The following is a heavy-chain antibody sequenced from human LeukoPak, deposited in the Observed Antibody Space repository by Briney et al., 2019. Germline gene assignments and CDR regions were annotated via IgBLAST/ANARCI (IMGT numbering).Heavy chain of an antibody. CDR2: SWYDGTST. Sequence: PGWSLRLSCSASGFTFSRYGMHWVRQAPGKGLEWVAFSWYDGTSTDYADSVKGRFSVSRDNSENTVSLQMNSLRADDTAVYYCARGYDRAFDIWGQGTMVTVSS. V-gene: IGHV3-33*01. CDR1: GFTFSRYG. CDR3: ARGYDRAFDI. J-gene: IGHJ3*02. D-gene: IGHD2-2*01.